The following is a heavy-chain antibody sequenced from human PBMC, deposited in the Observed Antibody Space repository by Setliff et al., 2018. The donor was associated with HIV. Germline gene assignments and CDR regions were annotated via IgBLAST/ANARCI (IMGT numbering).Heavy chain of an antibody. D-gene: IGHD5-18*01. CDR3: ARQKVGYSHGPGPDY. Sequence: PSETLSLTCAVSGYSITSAYYWGWIRQPPGKGPEWVGSVYYTGNTYYNSSLKSRATISRDTSKNQFSLKLSSVTAADTAVYYCARQKVGYSHGPGPDYWGQGTLVTVSS. V-gene: IGHV4-38-2*01. CDR1: GYSITSAYY. CDR2: VYYTGNT. J-gene: IGHJ4*02.